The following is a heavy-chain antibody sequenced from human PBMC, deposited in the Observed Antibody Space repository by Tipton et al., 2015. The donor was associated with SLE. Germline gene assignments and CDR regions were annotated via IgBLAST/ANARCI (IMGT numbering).Heavy chain of an antibody. CDR1: GGSFSGYY. Sequence: TLSLTCAVYGGSFSGYYWSWIRQPPGKGLEWIGSIYYSGSTNYNPSLKSRVTISVDTSKNQFSLRLSSVTAADTAVYYCARKGGMSWFDPWGQGTLVTVSS. CDR3: ARKGGMSWFDP. CDR2: IYYSGST. V-gene: IGHV4-34*01. J-gene: IGHJ5*02.